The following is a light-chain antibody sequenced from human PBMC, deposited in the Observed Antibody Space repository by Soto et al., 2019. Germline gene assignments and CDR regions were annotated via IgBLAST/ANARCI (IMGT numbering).Light chain of an antibody. Sequence: QSVLTQPPSVSAAPGQKVTISCSGSSSNIGNNFVSWYQQLPGTAPRLLIYDNNNRPSGIPDRFSGSQSGTSATLAITGLQTGDEADYFCGSWDTSLSLCYVFGTGTKVTVL. CDR2: DNN. V-gene: IGLV1-51*01. J-gene: IGLJ1*01. CDR3: GSWDTSLSLCYV. CDR1: SSNIGNNF.